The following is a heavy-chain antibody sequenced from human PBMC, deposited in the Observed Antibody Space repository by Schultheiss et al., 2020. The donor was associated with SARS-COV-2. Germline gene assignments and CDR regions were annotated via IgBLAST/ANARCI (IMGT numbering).Heavy chain of an antibody. Sequence: SQTLSLTCTVSGGSISSGDYYWGWIRQPPGKGLEWIGSIYYSGSTYYNPSLKSRVTLSVDTSKNHFSLKLSSVTAADTAVYYCARVVVVAAPFVDYWGQGTLVTVSS. V-gene: IGHV4-39*02. J-gene: IGHJ4*02. D-gene: IGHD2-15*01. CDR3: ARVVVVAAPFVDY. CDR2: IYYSGST. CDR1: GGSISSGDYY.